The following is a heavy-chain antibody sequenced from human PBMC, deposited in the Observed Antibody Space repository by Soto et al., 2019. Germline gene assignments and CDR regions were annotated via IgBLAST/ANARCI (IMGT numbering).Heavy chain of an antibody. CDR2: IYSGGST. CDR3: ARGRHTFPDYYYDSSGYYDPDY. Sequence: EVQLVESGGGLVQPGGSLRLSCTASGFTVSSNYMSWVRQAPGKGLEWVSVIYSGGSTYYADSVKGRFTISRDNSKNTLYLQINSLRAEDTAVYYCARGRHTFPDYYYDSSGYYDPDYWGQGTLVTVSS. D-gene: IGHD3-22*01. J-gene: IGHJ4*02. CDR1: GFTVSSNY. V-gene: IGHV3-66*01.